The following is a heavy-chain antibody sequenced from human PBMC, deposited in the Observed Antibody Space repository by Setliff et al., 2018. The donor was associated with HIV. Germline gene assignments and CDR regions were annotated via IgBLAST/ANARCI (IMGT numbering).Heavy chain of an antibody. CDR2: ISSDGSNK. CDR1: GFPFSAYA. CDR3: ARRRPPGALDM. V-gene: IGHV3-30*04. J-gene: IGHJ3*02. Sequence: PGGSLRLSCAASGFPFSAYAMHWVRQAPGKGLEWVAVISSDGSNKYYADSVKGRFTISRDNSRNTFFIQMSSLRPDDTAVYYCARRRPPGALDMWGQGTVVTVSS.